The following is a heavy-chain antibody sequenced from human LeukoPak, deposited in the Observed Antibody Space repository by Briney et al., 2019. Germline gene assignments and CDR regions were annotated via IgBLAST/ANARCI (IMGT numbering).Heavy chain of an antibody. CDR1: GYTFTSYG. CDR2: ISAYNGNT. D-gene: IGHD3-10*01. V-gene: IGHV1-18*01. J-gene: IGHJ5*02. CDR3: ARGPLLWFGELRNWFDP. Sequence: GASVKVSCTASGYTFTSYGISWVRQAPGQGLEWMGWISAYNGNTNYAQKLQGRVTMTTDTSTSTACMELRSLRSDDTAVYYCARGPLLWFGELRNWFDPWGQGTLVTVSS.